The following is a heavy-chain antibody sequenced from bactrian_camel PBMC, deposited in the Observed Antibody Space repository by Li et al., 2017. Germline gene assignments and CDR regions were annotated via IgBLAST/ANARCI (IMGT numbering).Heavy chain of an antibody. D-gene: IGHD6*01. CDR1: TGTFRSAC. Sequence: HVQLVESGGGSVQAGGSLRLSCAASTGTFRSACMGWIRQVSGKEREGVATIYTGGGVTTYADSVKGRFTISQDSARNTVYLQMDNLQPEDTATYYCAEGRGSRGEHCYSLNYWAQGTQVTVS. J-gene: IGHJ4*01. CDR3: AEGRGSRGEHCYSLNY. CDR2: IYTGGGVT. V-gene: IGHV3S1*01.